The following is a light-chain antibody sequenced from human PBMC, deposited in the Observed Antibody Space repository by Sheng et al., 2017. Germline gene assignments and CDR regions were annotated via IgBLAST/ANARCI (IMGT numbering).Light chain of an antibody. J-gene: IGKJ1*01. CDR2: QTS. CDR1: QSISAW. V-gene: IGKV1-5*03. Sequence: DIQMTQSPPSLSASIGDRVTITCRASQSISAWLVWYQQKPGKAPKLLIYQTSSLQSGVPSRFSGSGSGTDFTLTISRLQPDDFGTYFCQQYHTYPWTFGQGTKVQIK. CDR3: QQYHTYPWT.